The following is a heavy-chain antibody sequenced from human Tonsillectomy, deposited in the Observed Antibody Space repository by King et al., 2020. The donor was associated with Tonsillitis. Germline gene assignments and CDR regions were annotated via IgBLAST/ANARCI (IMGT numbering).Heavy chain of an antibody. CDR3: ATPFPFYYGSGRLDSLDI. Sequence: QLVQSGAEVKKPETSVKVSCKASGGTFSSYAISWVRQAPGQGLEWMGGIIPIFGTANYAQKFQGRVTITADESTSTAYMELSSLRSEDTAVYYCATPFPFYYGSGRLDSLDIWGQGTMVTVSS. D-gene: IGHD3-10*01. J-gene: IGHJ3*02. CDR2: IIPIFGTA. V-gene: IGHV1-69*01. CDR1: GGTFSSYA.